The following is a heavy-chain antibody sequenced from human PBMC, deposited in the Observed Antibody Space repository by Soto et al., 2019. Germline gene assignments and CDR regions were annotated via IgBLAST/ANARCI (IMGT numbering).Heavy chain of an antibody. D-gene: IGHD3-3*01. V-gene: IGHV1-46*01. CDR3: AKNRYDFWSGYAPSYFDY. Sequence: ASVKVSCKASGYTFTSYYIHWVRQAPGQGLEWMGIINPSGGSTSYAQKFQGRVTMTRDTSTSTVYMELSSLRSEDTAVYYCAKNRYDFWSGYAPSYFDYWGQGTLVTVSS. CDR1: GYTFTSYY. J-gene: IGHJ4*02. CDR2: INPSGGST.